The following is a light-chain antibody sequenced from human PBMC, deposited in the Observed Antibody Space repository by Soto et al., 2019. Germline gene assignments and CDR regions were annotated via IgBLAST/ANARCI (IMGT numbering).Light chain of an antibody. J-gene: IGKJ1*01. CDR2: GAS. CDR3: QQYGSAPAWT. Sequence: EIVLTQSPGTLSLSPGERATLSCRASQSISSSYLAWYQQKPGQAPRLLIYGASKRATGIPDRFSVSGSGTDFTRTIRRRESEDLVVYYCQQYGSAPAWTVGQGTKVEIK. CDR1: QSISSSY. V-gene: IGKV3-20*01.